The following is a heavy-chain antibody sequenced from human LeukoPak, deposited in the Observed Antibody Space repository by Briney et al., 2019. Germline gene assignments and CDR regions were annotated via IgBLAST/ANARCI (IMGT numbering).Heavy chain of an antibody. CDR3: ASPIPASGWYDAFDI. CDR1: GYTFTGYY. J-gene: IGHJ3*02. D-gene: IGHD6-19*01. Sequence: EASVKVSCKASGYTFTGYYMHWVRQAPGQGLEWMGWINPNSGGTNYAQKFQGRVTMTRDTSISTAYMELSRLRSDDTAVYYCASPIPASGWYDAFDIWGQGTMVTVSS. CDR2: INPNSGGT. V-gene: IGHV1-2*02.